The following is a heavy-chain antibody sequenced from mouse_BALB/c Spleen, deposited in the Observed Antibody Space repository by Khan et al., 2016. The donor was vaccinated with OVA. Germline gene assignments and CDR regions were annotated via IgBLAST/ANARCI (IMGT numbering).Heavy chain of an antibody. CDR3: ARDGSRYNYAMDY. CDR1: GYSITSDYA. J-gene: IGHJ4*01. V-gene: IGHV3-2*02. CDR2: ISSSGST. Sequence: EVQLQESGPGLVKPSQSLSLTCTVTGYSITSDYAWNWIRQFPGNKLEWMGYISSSGSTNYNPALKSRISITLDTSTNQFFLQLNSVTTEDTATYYCARDGSRYNYAMDYWGQGTSVTVSS. D-gene: IGHD2-3*01.